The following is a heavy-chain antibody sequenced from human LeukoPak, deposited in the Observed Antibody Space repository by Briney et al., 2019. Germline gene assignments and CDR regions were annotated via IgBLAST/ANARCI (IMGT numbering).Heavy chain of an antibody. Sequence: GGSLRLSCAPSGFTFSRHGMHWVRQAPGKGLEWVAIISNDGSRKYYAHSVEGRFTISRDNSKNTLYLQMDSLRAEDAAVYYCARDRAWNYFDYWGQGTLVTVSS. V-gene: IGHV3-30*03. J-gene: IGHJ4*02. CDR1: GFTFSRHG. D-gene: IGHD3-3*01. CDR3: ARDRAWNYFDY. CDR2: ISNDGSRK.